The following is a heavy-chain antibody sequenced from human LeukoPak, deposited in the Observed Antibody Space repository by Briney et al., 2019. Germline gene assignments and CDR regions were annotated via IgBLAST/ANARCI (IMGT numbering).Heavy chain of an antibody. V-gene: IGHV4-59*01. Sequence: SETLSLTCTVSGAAIRGFYWSWFRQPPGKGLDWIGHISNTGTTTYNPSLKSRVTISEYMSENQFSLSLSSVTAADTAVYYCAREVAATSPYYYYGMDVWGQGTTVTVSS. CDR1: GAAIRGFY. CDR3: AREVAATSPYYYYGMDV. J-gene: IGHJ6*02. CDR2: ISNTGTT. D-gene: IGHD2-15*01.